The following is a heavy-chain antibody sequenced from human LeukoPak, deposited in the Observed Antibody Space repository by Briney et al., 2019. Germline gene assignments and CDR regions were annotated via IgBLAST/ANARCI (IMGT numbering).Heavy chain of an antibody. J-gene: IGHJ2*01. Sequence: SETLSLTCTVSGDSISRESWSWIRQAPGKGLECIGYSYDSWRMNYNPSLQSRVTISLDTSKNRLSLQLSSVTAADTAVYYCARRIQLWSYWHFDLWGRGTLVTVTS. CDR1: GDSISRES. CDR2: SYDSWRM. D-gene: IGHD1-1*01. CDR3: ARRIQLWSYWHFDL. V-gene: IGHV4-4*08.